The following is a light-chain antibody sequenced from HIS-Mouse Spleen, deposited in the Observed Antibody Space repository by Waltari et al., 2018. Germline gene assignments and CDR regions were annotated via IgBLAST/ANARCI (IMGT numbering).Light chain of an antibody. CDR1: ALPKQY. Sequence: SYELTQPPSVSVSPGQTARITCSGDALPKQYADWYQQKPGQAPVLVIYKDSERPSGIPERFSGSSSGTTVTLTISGVQAEDEADYYCQSADSSGTLKVFGGGTKLTVL. J-gene: IGLJ3*02. CDR3: QSADSSGTLKV. CDR2: KDS. V-gene: IGLV3-25*03.